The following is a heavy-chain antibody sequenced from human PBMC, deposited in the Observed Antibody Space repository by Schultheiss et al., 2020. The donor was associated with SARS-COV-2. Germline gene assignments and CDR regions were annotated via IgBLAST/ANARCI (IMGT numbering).Heavy chain of an antibody. CDR1: GFTFSIYS. Sequence: GGSLRLSCAASGFTFSIYSMNWVRQAPGKGLEWVAVIWYDGSNKYYADSVKGRFTVSRDNAKNTLYLQMSSLTSEDTAVYFCAKGPYYYDTHWFDPWGQGTLVTVSS. CDR2: IWYDGSNK. D-gene: IGHD3-22*01. CDR3: AKGPYYYDTHWFDP. J-gene: IGHJ5*02. V-gene: IGHV3-33*03.